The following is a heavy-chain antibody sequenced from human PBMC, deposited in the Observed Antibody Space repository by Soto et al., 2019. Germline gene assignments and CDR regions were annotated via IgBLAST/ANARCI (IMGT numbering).Heavy chain of an antibody. CDR3: LRLVGSR. J-gene: IGHJ4*02. Sequence: QVQLVQSGAEVKKPGPSRKVSWRDSGYTFTGYRIHWVRQAPGQGLEWMGWINLNSGDTKQIEKFHGRVTMTRDTSISTAYMKLSSLNSVVTAVYYCLRLVGSRWGQGTLRTVSS. CDR1: GYTFTGYR. D-gene: IGHD2-2*03. CDR2: INLNSGDT. V-gene: IGHV1-2*02.